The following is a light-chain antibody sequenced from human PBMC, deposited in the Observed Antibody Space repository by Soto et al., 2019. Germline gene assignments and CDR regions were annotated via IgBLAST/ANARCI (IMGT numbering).Light chain of an antibody. CDR2: EVS. J-gene: IGLJ1*01. CDR3: SSSTSSSTYV. CDR1: SRDVGGYNY. Sequence: QSTMTEPASVSGSPGHSITISCTGTSRDVGGYNYVSWYQQHPGKAPKLMIYEVSNRPSGVSNRFSGSKSGNTASLTISGLQAEEEADYYCSSSTSSSTYVFGAGTKVTVL. V-gene: IGLV2-14*01.